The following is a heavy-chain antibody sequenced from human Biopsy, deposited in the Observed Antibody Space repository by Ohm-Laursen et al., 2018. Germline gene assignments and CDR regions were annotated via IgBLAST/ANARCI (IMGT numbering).Heavy chain of an antibody. CDR3: AGDRWPHVTLLGLVVFDF. CDR2: ISPYNGDT. D-gene: IGHD3-3*01. CDR1: GYTFTNYG. Sequence: ASVKVSCKASGYTFTNYGISWVRQAPGQGLEWMGWISPYNGDTDYPQKLQGRVTMTTDTSTSTAYMDLRSLRSDDTAVYYCAGDRWPHVTLLGLVVFDFWGQGTLVIVSS. V-gene: IGHV1-18*01. J-gene: IGHJ4*02.